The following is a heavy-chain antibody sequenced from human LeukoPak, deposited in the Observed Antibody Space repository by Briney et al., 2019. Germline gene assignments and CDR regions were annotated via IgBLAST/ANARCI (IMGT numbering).Heavy chain of an antibody. CDR1: GFSLSTSGMC. CDR2: IDWDVDK. D-gene: IGHD2-2*01. J-gene: IGHJ3*02. Sequence: SGPALVKPTQTLTLTCTLSGFSLSTSGMCVSWIRQPPGKALEWLARIDWDVDKFYSTSLKTRLTISKDTSKNQVVLIMTNMDPVDTATYYCARMRTSTCCYEGLCAFDIWGQGTMVTVSS. V-gene: IGHV2-70*17. CDR3: ARMRTSTCCYEGLCAFDI.